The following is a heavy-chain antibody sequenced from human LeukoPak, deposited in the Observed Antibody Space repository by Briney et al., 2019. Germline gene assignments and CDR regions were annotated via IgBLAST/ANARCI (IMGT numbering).Heavy chain of an antibody. CDR1: GFSLSNYW. J-gene: IGHJ6*02. CDR3: AWYGVTHGLDV. CDR2: INQDGRDK. V-gene: IGHV3-7*01. Sequence: AGGSLRLSCAASGFSLSNYWMSWVRQAPGKGLESVVNINQDGRDKYYVDSVMGRFTISRDNAKKSVYLQMDSLRPEDTAIYYCAWYGVTHGLDVWGQGTTVTVSS. D-gene: IGHD3-10*01.